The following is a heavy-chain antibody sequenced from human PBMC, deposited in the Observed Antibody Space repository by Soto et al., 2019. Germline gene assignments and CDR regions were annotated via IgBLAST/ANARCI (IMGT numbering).Heavy chain of an antibody. CDR1: GGSISSYY. CDR3: ARAQYSSSWYYFDY. V-gene: IGHV4-4*07. Sequence: KTSETLSLTCTVSGGSISSYYWSWIRQPAGKGLEWIGRIYTSGSTNYNPSLKSRVTMSVDTSKNQFSLKLSSVTAADTAVYYCARAQYSSSWYYFDYWGQGTLVTVSS. J-gene: IGHJ4*02. CDR2: IYTSGST. D-gene: IGHD6-13*01.